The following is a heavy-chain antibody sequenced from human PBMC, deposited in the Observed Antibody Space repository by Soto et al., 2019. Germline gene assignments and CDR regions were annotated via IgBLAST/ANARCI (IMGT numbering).Heavy chain of an antibody. Sequence: SETLSLTCAVSGGSISSSNWWSWVRQPPGKGLEWIGEIYHSGSTYYNPSLQSRVTISVDPSNNQFSLKLSSVTAADTAVYYCASSVLPFAYWGQGTLVTVSS. CDR2: IYHSGST. D-gene: IGHD2-2*01. V-gene: IGHV4-4*02. J-gene: IGHJ4*02. CDR1: GGSISSSNW. CDR3: ASSVLPFAY.